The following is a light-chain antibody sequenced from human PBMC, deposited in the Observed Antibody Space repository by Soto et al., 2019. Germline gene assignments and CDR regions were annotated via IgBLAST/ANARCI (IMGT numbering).Light chain of an antibody. CDR2: GAS. Sequence: TQSPATLSVSPGERATLSCRASHSVSRKLAWYQQTRGQAPRLLIYGASSRATGIPDRFSGSGSGTDFTLTISRLEPEDFAVYYCQQYGSSPRTFGQGTKVDIK. CDR1: HSVSRK. CDR3: QQYGSSPRT. V-gene: IGKV3-20*01. J-gene: IGKJ1*01.